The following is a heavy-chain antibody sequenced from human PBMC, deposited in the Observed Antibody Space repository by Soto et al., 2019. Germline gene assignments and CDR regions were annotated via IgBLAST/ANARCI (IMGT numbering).Heavy chain of an antibody. CDR3: VRRVSGNYDY. CDR1: GFTFSSYD. CDR2: ISSNGGTT. D-gene: IGHD1-7*01. J-gene: IGHJ4*02. Sequence: EVLLAESGGGMVQPGGSLRLSCVASGFTFSSYDMHWVRQAPGKGLEYVSSISSNGGTTYYGNSVKGSFTISRDNAKNTLYLQMGSLRAEDMAVYYCVRRVSGNYDYWGQGTLVTVSS. V-gene: IGHV3-64*01.